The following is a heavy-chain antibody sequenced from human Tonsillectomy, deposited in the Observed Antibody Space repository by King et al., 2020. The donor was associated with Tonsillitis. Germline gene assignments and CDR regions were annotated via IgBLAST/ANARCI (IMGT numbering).Heavy chain of an antibody. D-gene: IGHD3-10*01. CDR1: GGSISSSSYY. J-gene: IGHJ4*02. Sequence: QLQESGPGLVKPSETLSLTCTVSGGSISSSSYYWGWIRQPPGKGLEWIGSIYYSGSTYYNPSLKSRVTISVDTSKNQFSLKLSSVTAADTAVYYCARIPLWFGELLSYFDYWGKGTLVTVSS. CDR2: IYYSGST. V-gene: IGHV4-39*01. CDR3: ARIPLWFGELLSYFDY.